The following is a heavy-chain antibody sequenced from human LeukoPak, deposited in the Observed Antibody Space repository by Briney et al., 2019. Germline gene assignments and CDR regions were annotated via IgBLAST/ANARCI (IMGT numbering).Heavy chain of an antibody. Sequence: PSETLSLTCTVSGGSISSYYWSWIPQPPGKGPEWIGYIYYSGSTNYNPSLRSRVTISVATSKNQFSLKLSSVTAADTAVYYCARGRLSYFDYWGQGSLVTVSS. CDR1: GGSISSYY. CDR3: ARGRLSYFDY. V-gene: IGHV4-59*01. D-gene: IGHD3-16*01. J-gene: IGHJ4*02. CDR2: IYYSGST.